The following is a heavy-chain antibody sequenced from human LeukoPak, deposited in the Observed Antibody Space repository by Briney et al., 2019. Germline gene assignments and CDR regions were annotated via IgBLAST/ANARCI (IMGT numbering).Heavy chain of an antibody. CDR2: VYYSGST. V-gene: IGHV4-39*01. CDR3: ARATRYYDILTGYRPYYFDY. D-gene: IGHD3-9*01. J-gene: IGHJ4*02. CDR1: GGSISSSFYF. Sequence: SETLSLTCTVSGGSISSSFYFWGWIRQPPGKGLEWIGSVYYSGSTYYNPSLKSRVTISVDTSKNQFSLNLSSVTAADTAVYYCARATRYYDILTGYRPYYFDYWGQGTLVTVSS.